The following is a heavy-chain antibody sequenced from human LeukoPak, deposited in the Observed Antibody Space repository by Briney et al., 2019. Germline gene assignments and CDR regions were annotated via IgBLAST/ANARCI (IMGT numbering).Heavy chain of an antibody. V-gene: IGHV4-59*01. Sequence: SETLSLTCTVSGGSISSYYWSWIRQPPGKGLEWSWYIYYSGSTNYTPSLKSRVAISVDTSKTQFSLKLSSVTAADTAVYYCARVAYYFDYWGQGTLVTVSS. CDR2: IYYSGST. CDR3: ARVAYYFDY. J-gene: IGHJ4*02. CDR1: GGSISSYY.